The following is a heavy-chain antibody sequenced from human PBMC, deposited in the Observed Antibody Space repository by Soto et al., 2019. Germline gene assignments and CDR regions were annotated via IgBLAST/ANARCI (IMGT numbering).Heavy chain of an antibody. CDR1: GGSFSGYY. CDR3: AVSSSTSSVRRGGFDY. J-gene: IGHJ4*02. D-gene: IGHD2-2*01. V-gene: IGHV4-34*01. CDR2: INHGGST. Sequence: QVQLQQWGAGLLKPSETLSLTCAVYGGSFSGYYWSWIRQPPGKGLEWIGEINHGGSTNYNPSLKSRVTRSVDTSKNQFSLKRSSVTAADAAVYYCAVSSSTSSVRRGGFDYWGQGTLVTVSS.